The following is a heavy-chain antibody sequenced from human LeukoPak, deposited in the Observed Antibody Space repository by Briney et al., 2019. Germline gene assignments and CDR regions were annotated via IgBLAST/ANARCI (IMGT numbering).Heavy chain of an antibody. V-gene: IGHV3-30*14. Sequence: PGGSLRLSCAASGFTFSNYAIHWVRQAPGKGLEWVAVITNDGGKKYYADSVKGRFTISRENAKNSLYLQMNSLRAGDTAVYYCARDHRPYGSGDWYFDLWGRGTLVTVSS. CDR3: ARDHRPYGSGDWYFDL. CDR1: GFTFSNYA. CDR2: ITNDGGKK. J-gene: IGHJ2*01. D-gene: IGHD3-10*01.